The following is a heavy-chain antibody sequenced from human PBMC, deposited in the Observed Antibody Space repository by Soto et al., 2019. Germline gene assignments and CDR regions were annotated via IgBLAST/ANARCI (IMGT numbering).Heavy chain of an antibody. D-gene: IGHD3-10*01. CDR2: IYSSGST. J-gene: IGHJ5*02. V-gene: IGHV4-4*07. CDR3: ARDRVRGSDWFDP. CDR1: GGAISTYC. Sequence: PSETLSFTCTFYGGAISTYCLTWIRQTAGKGLEWIGRIYSSGSTKYNPALQSRVTMSLDTSNNQFSLRLTSVTAADTAVYYRARDRVRGSDWFDPWGQGTLVNVSS.